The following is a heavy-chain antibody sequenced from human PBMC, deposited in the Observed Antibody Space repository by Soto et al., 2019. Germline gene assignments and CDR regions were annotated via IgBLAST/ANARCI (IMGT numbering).Heavy chain of an antibody. CDR1: GSRVSSDG. D-gene: IGHD3-22*01. CDR3: AKRYYYDGSGPYGMDV. CDR2: ISASGGST. Sequence: RGFLRLSCASSGSRVSSDGMSWGVQGPGKVLEWVASISASGGSTYYAESVKGRFTISRDNSKNTLYLQMNRLRGEDTAVYYCAKRYYYDGSGPYGMDVWGQGNTVTVSS. J-gene: IGHJ6*02. V-gene: IGHV3-23*01.